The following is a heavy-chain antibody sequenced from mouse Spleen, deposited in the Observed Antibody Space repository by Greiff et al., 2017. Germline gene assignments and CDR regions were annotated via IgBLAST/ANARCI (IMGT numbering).Heavy chain of an antibody. CDR1: GYTFTDYY. Sequence: VQLQQSGPVLVKPGASVKMSCKASGYTFTDYYMNWVKQSHGKSLEWIGVINPYNGGTSYNQKFKGKATLTVDKSSSTAYMELNSLTSEDSAVYYCAHYYGSSPFDYWGQGTTLTVSS. D-gene: IGHD1-1*01. V-gene: IGHV1-19*01. CDR2: INPYNGGT. CDR3: AHYYGSSPFDY. J-gene: IGHJ2*01.